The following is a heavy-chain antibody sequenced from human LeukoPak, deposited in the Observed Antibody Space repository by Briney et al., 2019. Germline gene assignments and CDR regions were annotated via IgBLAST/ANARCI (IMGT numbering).Heavy chain of an antibody. Sequence: SETLSLTCTVSGDATTGSSYYWGWIRQPPGKGLEWIGSMYYSGSTYSNPSLKSRVTMSADTSKNQFSLKLSSVSAADTAVYYCARQYYDRTGYYYFDYWDQGTLVSASS. J-gene: IGHJ4*02. CDR2: MYYSGST. V-gene: IGHV4-39*01. D-gene: IGHD3-22*01. CDR3: ARQYYDRTGYYYFDY. CDR1: GDATTGSSYY.